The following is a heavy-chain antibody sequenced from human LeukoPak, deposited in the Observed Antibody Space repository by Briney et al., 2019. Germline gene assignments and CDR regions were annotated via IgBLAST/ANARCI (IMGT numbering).Heavy chain of an antibody. CDR3: ARRGRGGYYFDY. CDR2: IYDSGST. D-gene: IGHD3-10*01. V-gene: IGHV4-34*01. J-gene: IGHJ4*02. CDR1: GGSFSGYY. Sequence: SETLSLTCAVYGGSFSGYYWSWIRQPPGKGLEWIGSIYDSGSTYSNPSLKSRLTISVDTSKNQFSLRLSSVTAADTAVYYCARRGRGGYYFDYWGQGTLVTVSS.